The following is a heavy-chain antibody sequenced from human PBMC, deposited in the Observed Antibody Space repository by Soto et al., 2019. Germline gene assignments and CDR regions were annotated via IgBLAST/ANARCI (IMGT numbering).Heavy chain of an antibody. D-gene: IGHD2-15*01. V-gene: IGHV4-31*03. J-gene: IGHJ4*02. CDR1: GGSISSGGYY. Sequence: QVQLQESGPGLVKPSQTLSLTCTVAGGSISSGGYYWSWIRQHPGKGLEWIGYIYYSGSTYYNPSLKSRVTISVDTSKNQFSLKLSSVTAADTAVYYYARDLRGRIGEYYFDYWGQGTLVTVSS. CDR2: IYYSGST. CDR3: ARDLRGRIGEYYFDY.